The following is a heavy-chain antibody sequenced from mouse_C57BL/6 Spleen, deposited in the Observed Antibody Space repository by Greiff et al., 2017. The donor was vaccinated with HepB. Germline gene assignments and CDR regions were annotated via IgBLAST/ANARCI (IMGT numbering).Heavy chain of an antibody. D-gene: IGHD2-3*01. CDR1: GYTFTSYW. CDR3: ARSDGFFYAMDY. J-gene: IGHJ4*01. V-gene: IGHV1-53*01. Sequence: QVQLQQPGTELVTPGASVKLSCKASGYTFTSYWMHWVKQRPGQGLEWIGNINPSNGGTNYNEKFKSKATLTVDKSSSTAYMQLSSLTSEDYAVYYCARSDGFFYAMDYWGQGTSVTVSS. CDR2: INPSNGGT.